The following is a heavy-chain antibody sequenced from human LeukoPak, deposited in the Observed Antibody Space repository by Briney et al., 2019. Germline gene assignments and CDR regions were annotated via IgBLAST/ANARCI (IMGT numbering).Heavy chain of an antibody. CDR3: TTGYCSGGSCYSSYFDY. Sequence: GGSLRLSCAASGFTFSNAWMSWVRQAPGNGREWVGRIKSKTDGATTDYAAPVKGRFTISRDDSKNTLYLQMNSLKTEDTAVYYCTTGYCSGGSCYSSYFDYWGQGTLVTVSS. V-gene: IGHV3-15*01. J-gene: IGHJ4*02. D-gene: IGHD2-15*01. CDR2: IKSKTDGATT. CDR1: GFTFSNAW.